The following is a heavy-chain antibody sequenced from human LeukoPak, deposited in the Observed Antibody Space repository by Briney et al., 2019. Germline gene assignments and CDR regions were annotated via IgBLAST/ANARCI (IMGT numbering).Heavy chain of an antibody. CDR1: GLIFNTYW. J-gene: IGHJ3*02. Sequence: GGSLRLSCGASGLIFNTYWMSWVRQAPGKGLEWVANIKKDGGEKYYVDSVKDRFTISRDNAKNSLYLQMNSLRADDTAVYYCARQETSSYNGAFDIWGQGTMVTVSS. V-gene: IGHV3-7*01. CDR2: IKKDGGEK. CDR3: ARQETSSYNGAFDI. D-gene: IGHD1-26*01.